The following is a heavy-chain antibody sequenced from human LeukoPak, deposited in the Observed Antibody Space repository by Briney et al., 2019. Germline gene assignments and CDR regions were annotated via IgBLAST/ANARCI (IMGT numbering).Heavy chain of an antibody. D-gene: IGHD1-1*01. V-gene: IGHV3-48*01. CDR2: ISGSWSTI. J-gene: IGHJ3*02. CDR3: ARVLLERPGIDSFDI. CDR1: GFTFSSYS. Sequence: GGSLRLSCADSGFTFSSYSMEWVRQAPGKGLEWVSHISGSWSTIYYADSVKGRFTISRDNAKNSLYLQMNSLRAEDTAVYYCARVLLERPGIDSFDIWGQGTTVTVSS.